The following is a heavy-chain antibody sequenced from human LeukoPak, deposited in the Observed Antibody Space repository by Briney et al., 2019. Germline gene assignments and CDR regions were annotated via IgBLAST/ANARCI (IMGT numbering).Heavy chain of an antibody. CDR3: AKWLRCNGDI. Sequence: GGSLRPSCAASGFTFSSYAMHWVRQAPGKGLEWVAVISYDGSNKYYADSVKGRFTVSRDNSKNTLYLQMNSLRAEDTAVYYCAKWLRCNGDIWGQGTMVTVSS. CDR1: GFTFSSYA. D-gene: IGHD2-8*01. J-gene: IGHJ3*02. V-gene: IGHV3-30*04. CDR2: ISYDGSNK.